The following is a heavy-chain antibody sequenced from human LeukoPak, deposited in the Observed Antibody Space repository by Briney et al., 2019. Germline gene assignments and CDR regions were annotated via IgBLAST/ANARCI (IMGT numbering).Heavy chain of an antibody. D-gene: IGHD4-17*01. J-gene: IGHJ4*02. CDR2: IYPGDSVT. V-gene: IGHV5-51*01. Sequence: GESLKISCKGSGYSFPNSWIGWVRQMPGKGLEWMGIIYPGDSVTRYSPSFQGQVTISADKSISTAYLQWSSLKASDSAMYYCARNYGRYFDYWGQGTLVTVSS. CDR1: GYSFPNSW. CDR3: ARNYGRYFDY.